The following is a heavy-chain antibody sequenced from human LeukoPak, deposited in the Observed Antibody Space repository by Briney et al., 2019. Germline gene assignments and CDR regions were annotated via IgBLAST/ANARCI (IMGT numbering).Heavy chain of an antibody. J-gene: IGHJ4*02. V-gene: IGHV3-33*01. CDR1: GFIFSSHG. CDR3: ARPSPPFIALFDY. D-gene: IGHD6-13*01. CDR2: IWYDGSNK. Sequence: GGSLRLSCAASGFIFSSHGMHWVRQAPGKGLEWVAVIWYDGSNKYYADSVKGRFTISRDNSKNTLYLQMNSLRAEDTAVYYCARPSPPFIALFDYWGQGTLVTVSS.